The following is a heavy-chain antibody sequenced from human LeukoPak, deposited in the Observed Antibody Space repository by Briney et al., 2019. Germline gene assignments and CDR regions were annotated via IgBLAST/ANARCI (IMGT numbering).Heavy chain of an antibody. J-gene: IGHJ5*02. Sequence: ASVKVSCRASGYTFTDYYMHWVRQAPGQGLEWMGWISAYNGNTNYAQKLQGRVTMTTDTSTSTAYMELRSLRSDDTAVYYCAREPPVFVPAAIHLWGQGTLVTVSS. CDR1: GYTFTDYY. D-gene: IGHD2-2*02. CDR2: ISAYNGNT. V-gene: IGHV1-18*01. CDR3: AREPPVFVPAAIHL.